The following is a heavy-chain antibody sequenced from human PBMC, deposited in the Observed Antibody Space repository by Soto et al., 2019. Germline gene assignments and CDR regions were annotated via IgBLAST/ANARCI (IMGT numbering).Heavy chain of an antibody. J-gene: IGHJ5*02. CDR2: IYYSGST. V-gene: IGHV4-39*01. CDR1: GGSISSSSYY. CDR3: ARHTLNYDILTGYHNWFDP. D-gene: IGHD3-9*01. Sequence: SETLSLTCTVSGGSISSSSYYWGWIRQPPGKGLEWIGSIYYSGSTYYNPSLKSRVTISVDTSKNQFSLKLSSVTAADTAVYYCARHTLNYDILTGYHNWFDPWGQGTLVTVSS.